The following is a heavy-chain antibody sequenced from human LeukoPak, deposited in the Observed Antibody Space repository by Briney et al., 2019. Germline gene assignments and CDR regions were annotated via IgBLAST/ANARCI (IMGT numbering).Heavy chain of an antibody. V-gene: IGHV3-7*01. D-gene: IGHD4-17*01. CDR1: GFTFGSYW. Sequence: GGSLRLSCAASGFTFGSYWMSWVRQAPGKGLEWVANIKQDGSEKYYVDSVKGRFTISRDNAKNSLYLQMNSLRAEDTAVYYCAREHLTTVTTATLDYWGQGTLVTVSS. CDR2: IKQDGSEK. CDR3: AREHLTTVTTATLDY. J-gene: IGHJ4*02.